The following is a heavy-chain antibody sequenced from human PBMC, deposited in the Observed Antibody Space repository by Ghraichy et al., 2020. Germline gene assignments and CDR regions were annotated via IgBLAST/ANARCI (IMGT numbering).Heavy chain of an antibody. Sequence: LSLTCAASGFTFSGYYMGWIRQAPGKGLEWVSYITTSTSGVYYADSVKGRFTISRDNAEDSLYLQMNSLRAEDTAVYYCARMFHTGEYYFGFDFWGQGTLVTVSS. CDR2: ITTSTSGV. CDR1: GFTFSGYY. V-gene: IGHV3-11*01. D-gene: IGHD2/OR15-2a*01. CDR3: ARMFHTGEYYFGFDF. J-gene: IGHJ4*02.